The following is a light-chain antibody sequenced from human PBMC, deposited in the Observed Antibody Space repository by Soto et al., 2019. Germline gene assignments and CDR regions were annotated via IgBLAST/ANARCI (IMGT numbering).Light chain of an antibody. Sequence: SVLTPPASVSGSPGQSHTISCTGTSRDVGGNNYVSWHQQHPGEASKLMIYEFSNPPSGVSNRCSGAKAGNTASLSISGLQAEDESDYYCSSYTSSSPNVFGTGTKVIVL. V-gene: IGLV2-14*01. CDR3: SSYTSSSPNV. CDR2: EFS. J-gene: IGLJ1*01. CDR1: SRDVGGNNY.